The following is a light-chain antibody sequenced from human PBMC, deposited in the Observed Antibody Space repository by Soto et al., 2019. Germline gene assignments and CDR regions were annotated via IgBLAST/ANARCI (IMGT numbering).Light chain of an antibody. CDR3: QQYGSSPGT. CDR2: GAS. Sequence: EIVLTQSPGTLSLSPGERATLSCRASQSVSRSYLAWYQQKPGQAPRLLIYGASSRATGIPDRFSGSGSGTDFTITISRLEPEDFAVYYCQQYGSSPGTFGQGTKVEIK. J-gene: IGKJ1*01. V-gene: IGKV3-20*01. CDR1: QSVSRSY.